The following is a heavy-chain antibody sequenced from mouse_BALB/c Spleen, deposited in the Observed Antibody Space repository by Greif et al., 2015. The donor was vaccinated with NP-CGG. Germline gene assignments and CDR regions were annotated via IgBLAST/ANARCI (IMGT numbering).Heavy chain of an antibody. CDR3: VRHGAMDY. CDR1: GFTFNTYA. Sequence: EVKLMESGGGLVQPKGSLKLSCAASGFTFNTYAMNWVRQAPGKGLEWVARIRSKSNNYAIYYADSVKDRFTISRDDSQSMLYLQMNNLKTEDTAMYYCVRHGAMDYWGQGTSVTVSS. J-gene: IGHJ4*01. V-gene: IGHV10-1*02. CDR2: IRSKSNNYAI.